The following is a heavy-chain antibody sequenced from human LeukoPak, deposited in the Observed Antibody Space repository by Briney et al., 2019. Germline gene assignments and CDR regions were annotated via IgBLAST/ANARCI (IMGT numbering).Heavy chain of an antibody. CDR2: IKQDGREK. Sequence: GGSLRLSCAASGFTFSNYWMSWVRQAPGKGLEWVANIKQDGREKYYVDSVKGRFTISRDNTKKSLYLQMNTLRAEDTAVYYCAKEGDYYGSGSYRDGFDIWGQGTRATVSS. CDR3: AKEGDYYGSGSYRDGFDI. V-gene: IGHV3-7*01. CDR1: GFTFSNYW. J-gene: IGHJ3*02. D-gene: IGHD3-10*01.